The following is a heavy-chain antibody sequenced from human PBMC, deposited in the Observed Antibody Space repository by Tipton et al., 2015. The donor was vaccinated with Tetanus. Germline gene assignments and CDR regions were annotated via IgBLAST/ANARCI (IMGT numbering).Heavy chain of an antibody. V-gene: IGHV1-46*01. D-gene: IGHD6-19*01. Sequence: QLVQSGAEVKKPGASVKVSCKASGYTFTNYYMHWVRQAPGQGLEWMGIINPSGGSTSYAQKFQGRVTMTRDTSTSTVYMELSSLRSEDTAVYYCARVFIAVAGHNWFDPWGQGTLVTVSS. CDR2: INPSGGST. J-gene: IGHJ5*02. CDR1: GYTFTNYY. CDR3: ARVFIAVAGHNWFDP.